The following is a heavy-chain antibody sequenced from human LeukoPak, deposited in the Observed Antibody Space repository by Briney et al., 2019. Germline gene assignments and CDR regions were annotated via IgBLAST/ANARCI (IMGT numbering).Heavy chain of an antibody. Sequence: GGSLRLSCAASGFSFSAYSMHWVRQAPGKGLEWVAVISHDGSNKDYADSVKGRFTISRDNSKKTVYLQMNSLRVEDTAIYYCARDAGEFRLGELYQYHYYGMDVWGQGTTVTVSS. V-gene: IGHV3-30*04. D-gene: IGHD3-16*01. CDR1: GFSFSAYS. CDR2: ISHDGSNK. J-gene: IGHJ6*02. CDR3: ARDAGEFRLGELYQYHYYGMDV.